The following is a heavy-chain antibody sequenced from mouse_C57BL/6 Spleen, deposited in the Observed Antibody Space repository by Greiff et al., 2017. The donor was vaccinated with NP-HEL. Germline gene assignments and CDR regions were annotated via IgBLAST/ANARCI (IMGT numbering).Heavy chain of an antibody. CDR3: ARGYDYWYFDV. Sequence: EVQLQQSGPGMVKPSQSLSLTCTVTGYSITSGYDWHWIRHFPGNKLEWMGYISYSGSTNYNPSLKSRISITHDTSKNHFFLKLNSVTTEDTATYYCARGYDYWYFDVWGTGTTVTVSS. J-gene: IGHJ1*03. CDR2: ISYSGST. D-gene: IGHD2-3*01. CDR1: GYSITSGYD. V-gene: IGHV3-1*01.